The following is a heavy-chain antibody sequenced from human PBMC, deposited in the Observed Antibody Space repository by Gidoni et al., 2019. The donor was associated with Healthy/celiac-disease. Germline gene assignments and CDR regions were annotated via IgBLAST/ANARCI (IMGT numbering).Heavy chain of an antibody. D-gene: IGHD3-10*01. CDR3: ARGRGSSIWRRGWFDP. J-gene: IGHJ5*02. Sequence: GLEWIGEINHSGSTNYNPSLKSRVTISVDTSKNQFSLKLSSVTAADTAVYYCARGRGSSIWRRGWFDPWGQGTLVTVSS. CDR2: INHSGST. V-gene: IGHV4-34*01.